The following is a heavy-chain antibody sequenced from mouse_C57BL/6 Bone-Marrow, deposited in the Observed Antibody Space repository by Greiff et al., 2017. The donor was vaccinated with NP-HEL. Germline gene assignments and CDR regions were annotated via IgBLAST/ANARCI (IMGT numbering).Heavy chain of an antibody. CDR2: IDPENGDT. D-gene: IGHD1-1*01. CDR1: GFNIKDDY. Sequence: VQLQQSGAELVRPGASVKLSCTASGFNIKDDYMHWVKQRPEQGLEWIGWIDPENGDTEYASKFQGKATITADTSSNTAYLQLSSLTSEDTAVYYCTTTLITAVVNFDYWGQGTTLTVSS. J-gene: IGHJ2*01. V-gene: IGHV14-4*01. CDR3: TTTLITAVVNFDY.